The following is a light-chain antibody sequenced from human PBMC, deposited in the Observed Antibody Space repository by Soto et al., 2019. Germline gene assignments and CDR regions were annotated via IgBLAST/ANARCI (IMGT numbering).Light chain of an antibody. V-gene: IGKV3-15*01. Sequence: EIVMTQSPVTLSVSPGERATLSCRASQSVSSDLAWYQQKRGQAPRLLIYGASTRAIGIPVRFSGSGSGTEFTLTISSLQSEDFAVYYCQQYNKWPPITFGGGTKVDIK. CDR1: QSVSSD. CDR2: GAS. CDR3: QQYNKWPPIT. J-gene: IGKJ4*01.